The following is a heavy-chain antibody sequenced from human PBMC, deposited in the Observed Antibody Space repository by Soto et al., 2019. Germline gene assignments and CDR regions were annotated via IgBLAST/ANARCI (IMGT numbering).Heavy chain of an antibody. V-gene: IGHV4-34*01. Sequence: SETLSLTCTVSGGSISSYYWSWIRQPPGKGLEWIGEINHSGSTNYNPSLKSRVSISVDTSKNQFSLNLSSVTAADTAVYYCARGVEGFDIWGQGTMVTVS. CDR2: INHSGST. CDR1: GGSISSYY. D-gene: IGHD3-3*01. J-gene: IGHJ3*02. CDR3: ARGVEGFDI.